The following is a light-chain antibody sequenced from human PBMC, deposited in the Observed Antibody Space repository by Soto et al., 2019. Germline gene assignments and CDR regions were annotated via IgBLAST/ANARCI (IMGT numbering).Light chain of an antibody. CDR1: QSVNSN. CDR3: QQYNSWPRT. Sequence: EIVLTQSPATLSVSPGERATLSCRASQSVNSNLAWYQQKPGQAPRLLIYGASSRATGIPARFSGSGPGTEFTLTITSLQSEDFAVYYCQQYNSWPRTFGQGTKVDIK. J-gene: IGKJ1*01. V-gene: IGKV3-15*01. CDR2: GAS.